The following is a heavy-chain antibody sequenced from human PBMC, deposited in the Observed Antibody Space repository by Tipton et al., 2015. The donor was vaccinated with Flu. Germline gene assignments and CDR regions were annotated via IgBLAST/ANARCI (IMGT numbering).Heavy chain of an antibody. CDR3: ARSITMVRGVTGGFDP. D-gene: IGHD3-10*01. Sequence: TLSLTCAVYGGSFSGYYWSWIRQPPGKGLEWIGEINHSGSTNYNPSLKSRVTISVDTSKNQFSLKLSSVTAADTAVYYCARSITMVRGVTGGFDPWGQGTLVTVSS. CDR2: INHSGST. J-gene: IGHJ5*02. V-gene: IGHV4-34*01. CDR1: GGSFSGYY.